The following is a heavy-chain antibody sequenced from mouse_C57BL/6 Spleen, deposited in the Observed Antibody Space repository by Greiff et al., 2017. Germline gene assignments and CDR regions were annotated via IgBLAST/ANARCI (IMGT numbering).Heavy chain of an antibody. V-gene: IGHV5-6*01. D-gene: IGHD1-1*01. CDR3: ASLGYGSSFDY. CDR2: ISSGGSYT. CDR1: GFSFSSYG. J-gene: IGHJ2*01. Sequence: EVQRVESGGDLVKPGGSLTLSCAVSGFSFSSYGMSWVRQTPDKRLEWVATISSGGSYTYYPDSVKGRFTISRDNAKNTLYLQMSSLKSEDPAMYYCASLGYGSSFDYWGQGTTLTVSS.